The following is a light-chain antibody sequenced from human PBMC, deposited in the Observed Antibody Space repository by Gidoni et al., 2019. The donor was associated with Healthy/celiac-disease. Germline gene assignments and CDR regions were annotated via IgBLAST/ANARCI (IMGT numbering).Light chain of an antibody. CDR2: DAS. J-gene: IGKJ1*01. CDR3: QQYNSYWT. V-gene: IGKV1-5*01. CDR1: QSISSW. Sequence: DIQMTQSPSTLSASVGDRVTITCRASQSISSWLAWYQQKPGKAPKLLIYDASSLESGVPSRFSGSGSGTEFTLTISSLQPDDVATYYCQQYNSYWTFXQXTKVEIK.